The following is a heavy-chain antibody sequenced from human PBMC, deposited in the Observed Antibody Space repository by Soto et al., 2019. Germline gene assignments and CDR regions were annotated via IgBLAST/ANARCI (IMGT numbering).Heavy chain of an antibody. D-gene: IGHD3-16*01. CDR1: GFTFSSYS. Sequence: GGSLRLSCAASGFTFSSYSMNWFRQAPGKGLEWVSSISSSSSYIYYADSVKGRFTISRDNAKNSLYLQMNSLRAEDTAVYYCARGQSYAPADAFDIWGQGTMVTVSS. CDR2: ISSSSSYI. CDR3: ARGQSYAPADAFDI. V-gene: IGHV3-21*01. J-gene: IGHJ3*02.